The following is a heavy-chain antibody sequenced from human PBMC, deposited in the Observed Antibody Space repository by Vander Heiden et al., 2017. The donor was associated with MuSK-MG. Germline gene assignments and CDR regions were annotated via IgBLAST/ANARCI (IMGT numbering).Heavy chain of an antibody. Sequence: STYALHWVRQAPGEGLEWVAVISYDGSNKFYADSGKGRFTISRDKSKNTLYLQMNSLRAEDTAVYYCARDMTNYYGSGSMGYWGQGTLVTVFS. CDR3: ARDMTNYYGSGSMGY. CDR2: ISYDGSNK. D-gene: IGHD3-10*01. CDR1: STYA. J-gene: IGHJ4*02. V-gene: IGHV3-30*04.